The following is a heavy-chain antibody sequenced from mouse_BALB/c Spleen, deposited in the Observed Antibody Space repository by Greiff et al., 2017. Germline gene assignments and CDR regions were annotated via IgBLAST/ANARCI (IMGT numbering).Heavy chain of an antibody. Sequence: EVKLMESGGGLVQPGGSLKLSCAASGFTFSSYTMSWVRQTPEKRLEWVAYISNGGGSTYYPDTVKGRFTISRDNAKNTLYLQMSSLKSEDTAMYYCARRDRGYFDYWGQGTTLTVSS. CDR3: ARRDRGYFDY. CDR2: ISNGGGST. D-gene: IGHD2-14*01. J-gene: IGHJ2*01. V-gene: IGHV5-12-2*01. CDR1: GFTFSSYT.